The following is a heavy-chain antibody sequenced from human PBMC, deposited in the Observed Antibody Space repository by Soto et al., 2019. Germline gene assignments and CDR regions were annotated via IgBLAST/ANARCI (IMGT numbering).Heavy chain of an antibody. V-gene: IGHV3-23*01. CDR3: AKNGDNRQYDY. J-gene: IGHJ4*02. D-gene: IGHD7-27*01. CDR2: IADTT. CDR1: GFTFSIYG. Sequence: EVQLLESGGGWVQPGGSLRLSCAASGFTFSIYGMTWVRQAPGKGLEWVSGIADTTYYADSVKGRFTISRDNSKNTLYLQMNSLRAEDTAVYYCAKNGDNRQYDYWGQGTLVTVSS.